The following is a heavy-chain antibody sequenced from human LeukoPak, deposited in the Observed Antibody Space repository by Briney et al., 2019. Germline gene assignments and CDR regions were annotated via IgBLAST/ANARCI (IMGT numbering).Heavy chain of an antibody. Sequence: LETLTLTCTVSGGSVSSGPYYWSCIRQPPGKGLEWIGYIYYSGSNSGSTNYNPSLKSRVTISVDTSKNQFSLKRSSVTAADTAMYYCASGYSFGYYYWGQGTLVTVSS. CDR3: ASGYSFGYYY. J-gene: IGHJ4*02. D-gene: IGHD5-18*01. CDR1: GGSVSSGPYY. V-gene: IGHV4-61*01. CDR2: IYYSGSNSGST.